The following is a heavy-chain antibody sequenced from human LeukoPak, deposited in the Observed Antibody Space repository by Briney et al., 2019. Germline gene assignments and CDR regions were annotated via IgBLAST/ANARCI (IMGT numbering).Heavy chain of an antibody. J-gene: IGHJ4*02. Sequence: PSETLSLTCTVSGGSISSYYWSWTRQPAGKGLEWIGRIYTSGSTNYNPSLKSRVTTSVDTSKNQFSLKLSSVTAADTAVYYCASFYDSSRGFDYWGQGTLVTVSS. CDR3: ASFYDSSRGFDY. CDR1: GGSISSYY. D-gene: IGHD3-22*01. V-gene: IGHV4-4*07. CDR2: IYTSGST.